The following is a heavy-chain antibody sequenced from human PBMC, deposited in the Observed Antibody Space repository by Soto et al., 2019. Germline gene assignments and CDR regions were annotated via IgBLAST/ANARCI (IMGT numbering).Heavy chain of an antibody. Sequence: QVPLVQSGAEVKKPGASVNVSCKASGYIFSSYAMHWVRQAPGQRLEWMGWINAGNGYTKYSQKFQGRVTITWDTTASTAYMDLSSLRSDDTAVYYCARIITGTIGVDYWGQGTLVTVSS. D-gene: IGHD1-20*01. J-gene: IGHJ4*02. CDR1: GYIFSSYA. CDR3: ARIITGTIGVDY. V-gene: IGHV1-3*01. CDR2: INAGNGYT.